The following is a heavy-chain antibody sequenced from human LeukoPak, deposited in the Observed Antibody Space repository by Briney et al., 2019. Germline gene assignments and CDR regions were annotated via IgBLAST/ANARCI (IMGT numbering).Heavy chain of an antibody. V-gene: IGHV1-69*05. CDR3: ARVILRQWARGFWSGYSPHYYYYMDV. J-gene: IGHJ6*03. Sequence: SVKVSCKASGGTFSSYAISWVRQAPGQGLEWMGGIIPIFGTANYAQKFQGRVTITTDESTSTDYMELSSLRSEDTAVYYCARVILRQWARGFWSGYSPHYYYYMDVWGKGTTVTVSS. D-gene: IGHD3-3*01. CDR1: GGTFSSYA. CDR2: IIPIFGTA.